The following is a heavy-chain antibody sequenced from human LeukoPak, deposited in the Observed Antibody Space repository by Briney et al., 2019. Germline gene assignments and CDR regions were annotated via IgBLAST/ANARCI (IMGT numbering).Heavy chain of an antibody. CDR1: GGTFSSYA. CDR2: IIPIFGTA. Sequence: SVKVSCKASGGTFSSYAISWVRQAPGQGLEWMGGIIPIFGTANYAQKFQGRVTITADESTSTAYMELSSLRSEDTAVYYCARSPFGVVITPLEWFNWFDPWGQGTLVTVSS. D-gene: IGHD3-3*01. J-gene: IGHJ5*02. V-gene: IGHV1-69*01. CDR3: ARSPFGVVITPLEWFNWFDP.